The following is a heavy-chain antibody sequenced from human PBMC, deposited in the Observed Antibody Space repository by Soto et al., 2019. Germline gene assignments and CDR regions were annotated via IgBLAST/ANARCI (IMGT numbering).Heavy chain of an antibody. CDR3: AKVSDYYDSSGQ. CDR2: ISGSGGST. CDR1: GFTFSSYA. V-gene: IGHV3-23*01. D-gene: IGHD3-22*01. J-gene: IGHJ4*02. Sequence: EVQQLESGGGLVQPGGSLRLSCAASGFTFSSYAMSWVRQAPGKGLEWVSAISGSGGSTYYADSVKGRFTISRDNSKNTLYLQMNSLKAEDTAVYYCAKVSDYYDSSGQWGQGTLVTVSS.